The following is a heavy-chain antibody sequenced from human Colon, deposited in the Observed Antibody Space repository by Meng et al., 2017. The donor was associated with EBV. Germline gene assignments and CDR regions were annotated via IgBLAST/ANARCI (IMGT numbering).Heavy chain of an antibody. D-gene: IGHD2-21*02. CDR1: GGTLSSRNW. CDR3: ARVGAYCGGDCYHPR. Sequence: QVQLQESGTGLVKPSGTLSLTCAVPGGTLSSRNWWSWVRQPPGKGLEWIGEIYHSGSTNYNPSLKSRVTISVDESKNQFSLRLSSVTAADTAVYYCARVGAYCGGDCYHPRWGQGTLVTVSS. J-gene: IGHJ4*02. V-gene: IGHV4-4*02. CDR2: IYHSGST.